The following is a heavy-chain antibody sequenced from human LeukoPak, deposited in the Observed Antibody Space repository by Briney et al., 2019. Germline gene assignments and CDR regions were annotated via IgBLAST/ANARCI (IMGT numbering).Heavy chain of an antibody. CDR2: ISPSDGYT. D-gene: IGHD2-8*01. CDR3: GQYCTNGVCYWRFDY. CDR1: GFTFSTYA. Sequence: GGSLRLSCAASGFTFSTYAMSWVRQAPGKGLEWVSAISPSDGYTYYADSVKGRFTISRDNSKNTLYLQMNSLRAEDTAVYYCGQYCTNGVCYWRFDYWGQGTLVTVSS. V-gene: IGHV3-23*01. J-gene: IGHJ4*02.